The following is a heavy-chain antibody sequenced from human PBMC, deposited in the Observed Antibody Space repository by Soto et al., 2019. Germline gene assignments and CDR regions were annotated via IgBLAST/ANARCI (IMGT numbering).Heavy chain of an antibody. Sequence: QPGGSLRLSCAASGFTFDDYAMHWVRQAPGKGLEWVSGISWNSGSIGYADSVKGRFTISRDNAKNSLYLQMNSLRAEDTALYYCAKDIHYDRPSGMDVWGQGTTVTVSS. J-gene: IGHJ6*02. CDR2: ISWNSGSI. CDR1: GFTFDDYA. V-gene: IGHV3-9*01. D-gene: IGHD3-22*01. CDR3: AKDIHYDRPSGMDV.